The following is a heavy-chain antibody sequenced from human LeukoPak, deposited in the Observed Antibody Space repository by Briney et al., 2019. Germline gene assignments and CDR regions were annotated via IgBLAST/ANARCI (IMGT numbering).Heavy chain of an antibody. D-gene: IGHD3-22*01. Sequence: SETLSLTCTVSGGSISSSYYYWGWIRQPPGKGLEWIGSIYSSGSTYYNPSLKSRVTISVDTSKNQFSLKLTSVTAADTAVYYCGRPNPDSSGYYGSFDPWGQGILVTVSS. V-gene: IGHV4-39*01. CDR3: GRPNPDSSGYYGSFDP. J-gene: IGHJ5*02. CDR1: GGSISSSYYY. CDR2: IYSSGST.